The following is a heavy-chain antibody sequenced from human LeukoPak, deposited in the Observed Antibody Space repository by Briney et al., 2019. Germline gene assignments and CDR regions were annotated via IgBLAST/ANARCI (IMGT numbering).Heavy chain of an antibody. D-gene: IGHD3-10*01. V-gene: IGHV3-30-3*01. CDR3: AREGSQAYYYGMDV. J-gene: IGHJ6*02. CDR1: GFTFSSYA. Sequence: GGSLRLSCAASGFTFSSYAMHWVRQAPGKGLEWVAVISYDGSNKYYADSVKGRFTISRDNSKNTLYLQMNSLRAEDTAVYYCAREGSQAYYYGMDVWGQGTTVTVSS. CDR2: ISYDGSNK.